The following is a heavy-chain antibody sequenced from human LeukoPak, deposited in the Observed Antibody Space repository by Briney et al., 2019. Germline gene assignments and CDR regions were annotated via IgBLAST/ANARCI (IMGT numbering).Heavy chain of an antibody. CDR2: ISWDGGST. CDR1: GFTFDDYA. Sequence: GGSLRLSCAASGFTFDDYAMHWVRQAPGKGLEWVSLISWDGGSTYYADSVKGRFTISRDNSKNSLYLQMNSLRAEDTALYYCAKDIARRWQQLVFPGFYMDVWGKGTTVTVSS. CDR3: AKDIARRWQQLVFPGFYMDV. J-gene: IGHJ6*03. D-gene: IGHD6-13*01. V-gene: IGHV3-43D*03.